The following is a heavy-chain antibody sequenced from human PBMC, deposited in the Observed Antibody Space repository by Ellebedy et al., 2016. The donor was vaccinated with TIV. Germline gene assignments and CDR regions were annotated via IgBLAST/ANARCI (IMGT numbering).Heavy chain of an antibody. CDR2: ITPYVGKT. CDR3: ARGFGRDVFQI. V-gene: IGHV1-18*01. CDR1: GFTLMTFG. D-gene: IGHD3-16*01. J-gene: IGHJ3*02. Sequence: AASVKVSCKASGFTLMTFGISWFRQAPGQGLEWLGWITPYVGKTDYAQKLQGRVTMTTDTSTAYMELRSLASDDTAMYYCARGFGRDVFQIWGQGTMVTVSS.